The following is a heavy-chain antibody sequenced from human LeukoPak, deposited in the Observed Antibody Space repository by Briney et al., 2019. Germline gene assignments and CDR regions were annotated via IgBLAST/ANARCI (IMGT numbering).Heavy chain of an antibody. V-gene: IGHV1-69*04. CDR3: TTEPSRSYSFDHLDF. CDR1: GGTFNHYA. Sequence: ASVKLSCKTSGGTFNHYAISWVRQAPGQGLEWMGRVPPMFGIRNYAQTFRGRVNITADKATNTVYMELRSLRAEDTAIYYCTTEPSRSYSFDHLDFWGLGTPVTVSS. CDR2: VPPMFGIR. J-gene: IGHJ4*02. D-gene: IGHD5-12*01.